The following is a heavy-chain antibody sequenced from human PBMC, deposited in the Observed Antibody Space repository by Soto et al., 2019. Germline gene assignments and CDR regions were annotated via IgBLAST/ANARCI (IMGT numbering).Heavy chain of an antibody. Sequence: GSLRLSCAASGFTVSRHNISWVRQAPGKGLEWVSVIYAAGSTYYADSVKGRFTISRDNSKNIVYLQMDSLRAEDTAVYYCARKAGPTQFYYDSWGQGIRVTVSS. D-gene: IGHD4-4*01. CDR3: ARKAGPTQFYYDS. J-gene: IGHJ4*02. V-gene: IGHV3-53*01. CDR1: GFTVSRHN. CDR2: IYAAGST.